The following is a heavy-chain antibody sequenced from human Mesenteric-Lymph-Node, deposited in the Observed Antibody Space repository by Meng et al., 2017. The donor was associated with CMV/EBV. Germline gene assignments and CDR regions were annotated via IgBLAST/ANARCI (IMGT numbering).Heavy chain of an antibody. CDR2: IRYDGSNK. V-gene: IGHV3-30*02. J-gene: IGHJ5*02. D-gene: IGHD3-3*01. Sequence: GEFLKISCAASGFTFSSYGMHWVRQAPGKGLEWVAFIRYDGSNKYYADSVKGRFTISRDNSKNTLYLQMNSLRAEDTAVYYCAKDLPPGRYYDFWSGYLWDWFDPWGQGTLVTVSS. CDR1: GFTFSSYG. CDR3: AKDLPPGRYYDFWSGYLWDWFDP.